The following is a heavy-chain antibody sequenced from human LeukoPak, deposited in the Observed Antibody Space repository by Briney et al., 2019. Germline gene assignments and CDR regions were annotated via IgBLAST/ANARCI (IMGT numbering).Heavy chain of an antibody. V-gene: IGHV1-2*02. Sequence: ASVMVSCKASGYTFTGYYMHWVRQAPGQGLEWMGWINPNSGGTNYAQKFQGRVTMTRDTSISTAYMELSRLRSDDTAVYYCAREDSGYSYGLFDYWGQGTLVTVSS. CDR2: INPNSGGT. D-gene: IGHD5-18*01. J-gene: IGHJ4*02. CDR1: GYTFTGYY. CDR3: AREDSGYSYGLFDY.